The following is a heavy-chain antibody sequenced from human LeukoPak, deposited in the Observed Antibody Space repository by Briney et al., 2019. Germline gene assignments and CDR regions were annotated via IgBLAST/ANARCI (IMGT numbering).Heavy chain of an antibody. Sequence: GASVKVSCKASGGTFSSYAISWVRQAPGQGLEWMGGIIPIFGTANYAQKFQGRVTITADESTSTAYMELSSLRSEDMAVYYCARAEWELLSWFDPWGQGTLVTVSS. CDR3: ARAEWELLSWFDP. CDR2: IIPIFGTA. V-gene: IGHV1-69*13. CDR1: GGTFSSYA. J-gene: IGHJ5*02. D-gene: IGHD1-26*01.